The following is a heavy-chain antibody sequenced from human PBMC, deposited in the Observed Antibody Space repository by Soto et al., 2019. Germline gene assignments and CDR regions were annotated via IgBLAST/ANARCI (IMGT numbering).Heavy chain of an antibody. CDR1: GFTFSSYD. Sequence: GGSLRLSCAASGFTFSSYDMHWVRQATGKGLEWVSAIVTAGDTYYPGSVKGRFTISRENAKNSLYLQMNSLRAEDTAVYYCARADGSGSYFNYYYGMDVWGQGTTVTVSS. CDR3: ARADGSGSYFNYYYGMDV. CDR2: IVTAGDT. D-gene: IGHD3-10*01. V-gene: IGHV3-13*01. J-gene: IGHJ6*02.